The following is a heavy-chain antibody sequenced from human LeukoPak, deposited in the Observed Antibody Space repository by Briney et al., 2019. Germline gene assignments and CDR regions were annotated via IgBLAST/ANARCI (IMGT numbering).Heavy chain of an antibody. J-gene: IGHJ4*02. D-gene: IGHD5-12*01. CDR2: ISSSSSYI. CDR3: ASQGSGYDSPIDY. CDR1: GFTFSCYS. V-gene: IGHV3-21*01. Sequence: GSLRLSCAASGFTFSCYSMNWVRQAPGKGLEWVSSISSSSSYIYYADSVKGRFTISRDNAKNSLYLQVNSLRAEDTAVYYCASQGSGYDSPIDYWGQGTLVTVSS.